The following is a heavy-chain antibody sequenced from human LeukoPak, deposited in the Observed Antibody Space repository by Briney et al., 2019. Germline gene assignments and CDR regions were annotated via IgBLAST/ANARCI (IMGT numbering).Heavy chain of an antibody. Sequence: PGGSLRLSCATSGFSFSSYAMSWVRQAPGKGLEWVSAMSSSDDGRYYAASVKGRFTISRDNSKNTLYLQMNSLRAEDTAVYYCAKGNWGSGSSFDYWGQGTLVTVSS. J-gene: IGHJ4*02. D-gene: IGHD3-10*01. CDR2: MSSSDDGR. V-gene: IGHV3-23*01. CDR1: GFSFSSYA. CDR3: AKGNWGSGSSFDY.